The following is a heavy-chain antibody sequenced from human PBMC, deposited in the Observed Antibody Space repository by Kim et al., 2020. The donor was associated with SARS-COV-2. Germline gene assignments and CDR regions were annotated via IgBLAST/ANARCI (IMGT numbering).Heavy chain of an antibody. CDR2: ISGSGGST. CDR3: AKDLRIVATATDPIYYYYGMDG. J-gene: IGHJ6*02. D-gene: IGHD5-12*01. Sequence: GGSLRLSCAASGFTFSSYAMSWVRQAPGKGLEWVSAISGSGGSTYYADSVKGRFTISRDNSKNTLYLQMNSLRAEDTAVYYCAKDLRIVATATDPIYYYYGMDGWGQGTTVTVSS. CDR1: GFTFSSYA. V-gene: IGHV3-23*01.